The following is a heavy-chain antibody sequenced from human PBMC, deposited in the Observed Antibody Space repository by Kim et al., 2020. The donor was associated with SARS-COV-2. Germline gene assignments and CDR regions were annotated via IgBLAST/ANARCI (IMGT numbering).Heavy chain of an antibody. Sequence: GGSLRLSCAASGFDFSTSGMHWVRQAPGKGLVWVSRIRSSGGDITYADSVKGRFTISRDNAKNTLNLQMNGLRTEDTAVYYCAKDGDNDSSGFYALFRSWGQGTRVTVSS. CDR2: IRSSGGDI. V-gene: IGHV3-74*03. CDR1: GFDFSTSG. D-gene: IGHD3-22*01. J-gene: IGHJ5*02. CDR3: AKDGDNDSSGFYALFRS.